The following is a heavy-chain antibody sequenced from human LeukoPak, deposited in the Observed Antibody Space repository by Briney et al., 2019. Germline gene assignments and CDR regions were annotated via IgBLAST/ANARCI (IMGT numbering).Heavy chain of an antibody. V-gene: IGHV4-39*07. CDR3: ARDSSSWSDYYYYGMDV. Sequence: SETLSLTCTVSGGSISSSSYYWGWIRQPPGKGLEWIGSIYYSGSTYYNPSLKSRVTISVDTSKNQFSLKLSSVTAADTAVYYCARDSSSWSDYYYYGMDVWGQGTTVTVSS. CDR2: IYYSGST. CDR1: GGSISSSSYY. D-gene: IGHD6-13*01. J-gene: IGHJ6*02.